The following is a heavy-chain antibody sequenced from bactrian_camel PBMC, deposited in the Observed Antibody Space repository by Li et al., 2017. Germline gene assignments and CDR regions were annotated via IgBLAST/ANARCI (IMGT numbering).Heavy chain of an antibody. Sequence: HVQLVESGGGSVQAGGALRLSCVASRCTYSSCAMAWFRQAPGKEREGIASIDGDGSTRYVDSVKGRFTISQDNAENTLYLQMNDLKPEDTAVYYCGAVRCTWWSLLHLRPGLGYWGQGTQVTVS. D-gene: IGHD2*01. V-gene: IGHV3S57*01. J-gene: IGHJ4*01. CDR2: IDGDGST. CDR3: GAVRCTWWSLLHLRPGLGY. CDR1: RCTYSSCA.